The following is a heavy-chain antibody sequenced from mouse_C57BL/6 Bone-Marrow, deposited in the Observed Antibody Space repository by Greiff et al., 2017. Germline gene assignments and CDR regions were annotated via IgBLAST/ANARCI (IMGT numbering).Heavy chain of an antibody. J-gene: IGHJ3*01. Sequence: EVMLVESGGGLVKPGGSLKLSCAASGFTFSSYAMSWVRQTPEKRLEWVATISDGGSYTYYPDNVKGRFTISRDNAKNNLYLQMRHLKSEETARYYCARYYYGSMFAYWGQGTLVTVSA. CDR1: GFTFSSYA. V-gene: IGHV5-4*03. CDR2: ISDGGSYT. CDR3: ARYYYGSMFAY. D-gene: IGHD1-1*01.